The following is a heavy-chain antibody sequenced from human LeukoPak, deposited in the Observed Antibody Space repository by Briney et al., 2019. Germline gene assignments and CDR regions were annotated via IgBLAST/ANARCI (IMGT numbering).Heavy chain of an antibody. V-gene: IGHV3-30*02. CDR2: IRYDGSNK. Sequence: GGSLRLSCAASGFTFSSYGMHWVRQAPGKGLEWVAFIRYDGSNKYYADSVKGRFTISRDNAKNSLYLQMNSLRAEDTAVYYCARDLPNGGGDYWGQGTLVTVSS. CDR3: ARDLPNGGGDY. D-gene: IGHD3-16*01. J-gene: IGHJ4*02. CDR1: GFTFSSYG.